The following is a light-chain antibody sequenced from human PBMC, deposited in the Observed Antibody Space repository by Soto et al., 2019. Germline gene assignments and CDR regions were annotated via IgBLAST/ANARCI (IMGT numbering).Light chain of an antibody. V-gene: IGKV3-20*01. CDR2: GSC. Sequence: EIVLTQSPGTLSLSPGERATLSCRASQSVSSSYLAWYQQKPGQAPRLLIYGSCSRATGIPDRFSGSGSGTDFTLTISRLEPEDFAVYYCQQHGSSPVTFGQGTNLEIK. CDR1: QSVSSSY. CDR3: QQHGSSPVT. J-gene: IGKJ2*01.